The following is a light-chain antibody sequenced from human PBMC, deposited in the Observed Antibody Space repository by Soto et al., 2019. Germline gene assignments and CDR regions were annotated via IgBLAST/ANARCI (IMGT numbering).Light chain of an antibody. CDR3: SSYAGSYNFV. V-gene: IGLV2-8*01. CDR2: EVN. CDR1: SSDVGYYNS. J-gene: IGLJ1*01. Sequence: QSALTQPPSASGSPGQSVTISCTATSSDVGYYNSVCWHQQHPGKAPKLIIYEVNKRATGVPDRFSGSKSGNTASLTVSGLQAEDEADYYCSSYAGSYNFVFGTGTKLTVL.